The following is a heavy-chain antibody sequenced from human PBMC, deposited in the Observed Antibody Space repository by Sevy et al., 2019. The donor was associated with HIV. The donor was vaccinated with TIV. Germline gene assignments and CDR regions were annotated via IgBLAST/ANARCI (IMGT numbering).Heavy chain of an antibody. D-gene: IGHD4-17*01. CDR1: GFTFSSYA. CDR2: ISGSGGST. CDR3: AKDLRYDYGDYEFDY. Sequence: GGSLRLSCAASGFTFSSYAMSWVRQAPGKGLEWVSAISGSGGSTYYADSVKGRFTISRDNSKNTLYLKMNSLRAEDTAVYYCAKDLRYDYGDYEFDYWGQGTLVTVSS. V-gene: IGHV3-23*01. J-gene: IGHJ4*02.